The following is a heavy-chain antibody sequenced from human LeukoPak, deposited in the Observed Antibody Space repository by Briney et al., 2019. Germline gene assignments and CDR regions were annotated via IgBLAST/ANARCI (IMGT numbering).Heavy chain of an antibody. V-gene: IGHV3-11*04. CDR1: GFTFSDYY. CDR3: ARAAYDFWSGYDGYYYYMDV. Sequence: GGSLRLSCAASGFTFSDYYMSWIRQAPGKGLEWVSYISSSGSTIYYADSVKGRFTISRDNAKNSLYLQMNSLRAEDTAVCYCARAAYDFWSGYDGYYYYMDVWGKGTTVTVSS. D-gene: IGHD3-3*01. J-gene: IGHJ6*03. CDR2: ISSSGSTI.